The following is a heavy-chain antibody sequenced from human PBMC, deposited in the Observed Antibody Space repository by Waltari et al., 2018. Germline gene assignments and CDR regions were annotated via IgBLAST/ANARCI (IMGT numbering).Heavy chain of an antibody. CDR3: ARGACSDTSCYANYYYMDV. D-gene: IGHD2-2*01. CDR2: INRGGRT. CDR1: GGSFSDYY. J-gene: IGHJ6*03. V-gene: IGHV4-34*01. Sequence: QVQLQQWGAGLLKPSETLSLTCAVYGGSFSDYYWTWIRQPPGKGLEWIGEINRGGRTNDQATLKGRVTISVDSSKTQFSLRLTSVAAAATAVYYCARGACSDTSCYANYYYMDVWGKGTAVTVSS.